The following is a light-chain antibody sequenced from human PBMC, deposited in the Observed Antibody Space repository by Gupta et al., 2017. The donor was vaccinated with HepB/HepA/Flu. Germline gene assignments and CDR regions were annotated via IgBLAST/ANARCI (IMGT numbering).Light chain of an antibody. CDR3: QVWDTRTDNPVV. Sequence: SSLLPQPPSVSVAPGRTARITCGGNNIGTKSVHWYPQRPGQAPVVVIYEDTNRPSGIPERISGSNSGNTATLTISRVEAGDEADYYCQVWDTRTDNPVVFGGGTKLTV. CDR1: NIGTKS. V-gene: IGLV3-21*03. J-gene: IGLJ2*01. CDR2: EDT.